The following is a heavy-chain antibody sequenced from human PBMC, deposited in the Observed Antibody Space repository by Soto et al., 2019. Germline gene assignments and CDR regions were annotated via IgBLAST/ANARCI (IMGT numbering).Heavy chain of an antibody. CDR2: ISAYNGNT. D-gene: IGHD3-10*01. J-gene: IGHJ6*02. Sequence: ASVKVSCKASGYTFTSYGISWVRQAPGQGLEWMGWISAYNGNTNYAQKLQGRVTMTTDTSTSTAYMELRSLRSDDTAVHYCARDRIWFGESSYYYGMDVWGQGTTVTVSS. CDR3: ARDRIWFGESSYYYGMDV. V-gene: IGHV1-18*04. CDR1: GYTFTSYG.